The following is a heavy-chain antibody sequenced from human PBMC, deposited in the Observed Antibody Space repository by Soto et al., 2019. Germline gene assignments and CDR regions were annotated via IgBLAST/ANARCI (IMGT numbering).Heavy chain of an antibody. D-gene: IGHD3-16*01. CDR2: IYYSGST. Sequence: PSETLSLTCTVSGGSISSGGYYWSWIRQHPGKGLEWIGYIYYSGSTYYNPSLKSRVTISVDTSKNQFSLKLSSVTAADTAVYYCARDPRGSWYFDLWGRGTLVTVSS. CDR1: GGSISSGGYY. V-gene: IGHV4-31*03. CDR3: ARDPRGSWYFDL. J-gene: IGHJ2*01.